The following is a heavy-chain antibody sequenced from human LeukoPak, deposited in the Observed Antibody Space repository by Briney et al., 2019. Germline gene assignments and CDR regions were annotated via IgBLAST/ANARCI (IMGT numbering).Heavy chain of an antibody. CDR1: GGSFSTSG. J-gene: IGHJ6*02. CDR2: VIPIYGTP. CDR3: ARDHWGIVENGYDYFYYDMDV. D-gene: IGHD7-27*01. Sequence: SVKVSCKASGGSFSTSGFSWVRQAPGQGLEWMGGVIPIYGTPSYAQKFQGRVTITTDESTSTAYMELSSLRSEDTAVYYCARDHWGIVENGYDYFYYDMDVWGQGTTVTVS. V-gene: IGHV1-69*05.